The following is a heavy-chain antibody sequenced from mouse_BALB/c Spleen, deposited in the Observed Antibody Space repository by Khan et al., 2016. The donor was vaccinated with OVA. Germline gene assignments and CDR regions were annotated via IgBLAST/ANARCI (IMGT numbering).Heavy chain of an antibody. CDR1: GYTFTSYW. CDR3: ARSYYYGRSLYAMDY. Sequence: DLVKPWASVKLSCKASGYTFTSYWINWITQRPGQGLEWIGQFGPGSGSDYYNAMIKATATLTVDTSYSTAYIQLNRQSSEDSAVCFCARSYYYGRSLYAMDYWGQGSSVTVSS. D-gene: IGHD1-1*01. J-gene: IGHJ4*01. V-gene: IGHV1S41*01. CDR2: FGPGSGSD.